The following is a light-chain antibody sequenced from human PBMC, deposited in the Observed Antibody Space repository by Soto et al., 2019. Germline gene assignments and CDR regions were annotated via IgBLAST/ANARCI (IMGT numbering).Light chain of an antibody. Sequence: QSALTQPASMSGSPGQSITISCTGTSSDVGGYNYVSWYQQHPGKAPKLMIYEVSNRPSGVSNRFSGSKSGNTASLTISGLQAEDEADYYCSSYTSSSTYVFGTRTKVTVL. CDR1: SSDVGGYNY. J-gene: IGLJ1*01. V-gene: IGLV2-14*01. CDR2: EVS. CDR3: SSYTSSSTYV.